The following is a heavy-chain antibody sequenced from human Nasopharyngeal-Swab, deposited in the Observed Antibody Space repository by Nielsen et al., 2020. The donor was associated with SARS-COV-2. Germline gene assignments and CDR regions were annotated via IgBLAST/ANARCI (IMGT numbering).Heavy chain of an antibody. CDR2: ISAYNGNT. V-gene: IGHV1-18*04. CDR1: GYTFNNYY. J-gene: IGHJ4*02. Sequence: ASVKVSCKASGYTFNNYYIHWVRQAPGQGLEWMGWISAYNGNTNYAQKLQGRVTMTTDTSTSTAYMELRSLRSDDTAVYYCAREQTITMVRGVIMTTSYYFDYWGQGTLVTVSS. D-gene: IGHD3-10*01. CDR3: AREQTITMVRGVIMTTSYYFDY.